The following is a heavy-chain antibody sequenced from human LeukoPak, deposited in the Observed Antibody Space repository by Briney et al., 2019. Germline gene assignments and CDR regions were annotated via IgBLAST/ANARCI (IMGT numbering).Heavy chain of an antibody. V-gene: IGHV4-31*03. CDR3: ATHSRYCSSTSCYTHAFDI. D-gene: IGHD2-2*02. CDR2: IYYSGST. J-gene: IGHJ3*02. Sequence: SETLSLTCTVSGGSISSGVYYWSWIRQHPGKGLEWIGYIYYSGSTYYNPSLKSRVTISVDTSKNQFSLKLSSVTAADTAVYYCATHSRYCSSTSCYTHAFDIWGQGTMVTVSS. CDR1: GGSISSGVYY.